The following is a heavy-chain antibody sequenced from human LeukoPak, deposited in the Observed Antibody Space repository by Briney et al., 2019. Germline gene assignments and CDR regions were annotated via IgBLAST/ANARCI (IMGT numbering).Heavy chain of an antibody. CDR2: IGAGGGPT. J-gene: IGHJ4*02. CDR3: AKDSGYSTGWYLDDY. V-gene: IGHV3-23*01. CDR1: GFTFSSYA. D-gene: IGHD6-19*01. Sequence: PGGSLRLSCAASGFTFSSYAMHWVRQARGKGLEWVSAIGAGGGPTYYADSVKGRFTISRDDSKNTLYLQMNSLRAEETALYYCAKDSGYSTGWYLDDYWGQGTLVTVSS.